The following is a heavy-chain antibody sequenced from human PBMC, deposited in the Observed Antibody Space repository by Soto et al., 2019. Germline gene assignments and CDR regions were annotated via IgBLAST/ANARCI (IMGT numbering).Heavy chain of an antibody. CDR2: IIPILGIA. Sequence: QVQLVQSGAEVKKPGSPVKVSCKASGGTFSSYTISWVRQAPGQGLEWMGRIIPILGIANYAQKLQGRVTITADKSKSTAYMGLSSLRSEDTAVYYCARYDYGSGRNAFDIWGQGTMVTVSS. CDR3: ARYDYGSGRNAFDI. CDR1: GGTFSSYT. V-gene: IGHV1-69*02. J-gene: IGHJ3*02. D-gene: IGHD3-10*01.